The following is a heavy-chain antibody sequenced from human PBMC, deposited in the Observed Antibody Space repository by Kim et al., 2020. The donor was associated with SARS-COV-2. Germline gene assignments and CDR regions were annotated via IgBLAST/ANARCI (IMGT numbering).Heavy chain of an antibody. D-gene: IGHD1-26*01. CDR2: INHSGST. CDR3: ARGSGRGATRNDAFDI. Sequence: SETLSLTCAVYGGSFSGYYWSWIRQPPGKGLEWIGEINHSGSTNYNPSLKSRVTISVDTSKNQFSLKLSSVTAADTAVYYCARGSGRGATRNDAFDIWGQGTMVTVSS. CDR1: GGSFSGYY. J-gene: IGHJ3*02. V-gene: IGHV4-34*01.